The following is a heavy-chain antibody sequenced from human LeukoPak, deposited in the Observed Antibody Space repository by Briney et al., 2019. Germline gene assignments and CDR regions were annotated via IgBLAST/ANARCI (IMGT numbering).Heavy chain of an antibody. V-gene: IGHV3-23*01. J-gene: IGHJ4*02. CDR3: AKDVDSSGSYLSFDY. D-gene: IGHD3-22*01. Sequence: PGGSLRLSCAASGFTFSSYAMSWVRQAPGKGLEWVSAISGSGGNTYYADSVKGRFTLSRDNSKNTLYLQMNSLRAEDTAVYYCAKDVDSSGSYLSFDYWGQGTLVTVSS. CDR1: GFTFSSYA. CDR2: ISGSGGNT.